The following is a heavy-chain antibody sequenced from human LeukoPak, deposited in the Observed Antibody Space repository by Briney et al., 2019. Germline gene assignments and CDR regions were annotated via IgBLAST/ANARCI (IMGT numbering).Heavy chain of an antibody. CDR2: IYYNGRT. V-gene: IGHV4-39*07. D-gene: IGHD1-26*01. Sequence: PSETLSLTCTVSGDSINNNNYYWGWVRQPPGKGLEWIGNIYYNGRTYYSPSLKSRVTISVDRSKNQFSLKLSSVTAEDTAVYYCTTDHGGSYYESGEEKSYFDYWGQGTLVAVSS. CDR1: GDSINNNNYY. CDR3: TTDHGGSYYESGEEKSYFDY. J-gene: IGHJ4*02.